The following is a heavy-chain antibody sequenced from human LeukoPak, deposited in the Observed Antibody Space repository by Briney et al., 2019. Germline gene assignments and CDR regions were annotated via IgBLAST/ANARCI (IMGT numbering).Heavy chain of an antibody. J-gene: IGHJ5*02. Sequence: SETLSLTCTVSGGSISSGDYYWSWIRQPPGKGLEWIGYIYYSGSTYYNPSLKSRVTISVDTSKNQFSLKLSSVTAADTAVYYCARLPYCSSTSCNWFDPWGQGTLVTVSS. CDR3: ARLPYCSSTSCNWFDP. CDR2: IYYSGST. V-gene: IGHV4-30-4*08. CDR1: GGSISSGDYY. D-gene: IGHD2-2*01.